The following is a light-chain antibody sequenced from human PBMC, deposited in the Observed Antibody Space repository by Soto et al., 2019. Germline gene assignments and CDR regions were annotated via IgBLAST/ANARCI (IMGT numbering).Light chain of an antibody. CDR3: QQHNQWPIT. Sequence: EIVMTQSPATLSVSPGERATLSCRASQSVSSNLACYQQKPGQAPRLLIYGASTRATGIPARFSGSGSGTEFTLTINSLQSEDSAVYYCQQHNQWPITFGQGTRLEIK. CDR1: QSVSSN. J-gene: IGKJ5*01. CDR2: GAS. V-gene: IGKV3-15*01.